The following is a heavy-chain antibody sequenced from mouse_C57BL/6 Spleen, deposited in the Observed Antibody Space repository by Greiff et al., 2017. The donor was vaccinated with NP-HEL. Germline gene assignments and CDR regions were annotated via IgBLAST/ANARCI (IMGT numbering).Heavy chain of an antibody. D-gene: IGHD2-1*01. CDR3: ARCYYGNYGGFAY. J-gene: IGHJ3*01. CDR1: GYTFISYW. V-gene: IGHV1-7*01. CDR2: INPSSGYT. Sequence: QVQLQQSGAELAKPGASVKLSCKASGYTFISYWMHWVKQRPGQGLEWIGYINPSSGYTKYNQKFKDKATLTADKSSSTAYMQLSSLTYEDSAVYYCARCYYGNYGGFAYWGQGTLVTVSA.